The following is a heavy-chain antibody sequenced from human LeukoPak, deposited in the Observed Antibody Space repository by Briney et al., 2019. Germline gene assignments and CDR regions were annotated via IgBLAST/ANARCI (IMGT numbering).Heavy chain of an antibody. V-gene: IGHV4-59*12. D-gene: IGHD2-2*01. CDR3: ARGTIRYCSSTSCYYMDV. CDR1: GGSFSGYY. Sequence: SETLSLTCAVYGGSFSGYYWSWIRQPPGKGLEWIGYIYYSGSTNYNPSLKSRVTISVDTSKNQFSLKLSSVTAADTAVYYCARGTIRYCSSTSCYYMDVWGKGTTVTVSS. CDR2: IYYSGST. J-gene: IGHJ6*03.